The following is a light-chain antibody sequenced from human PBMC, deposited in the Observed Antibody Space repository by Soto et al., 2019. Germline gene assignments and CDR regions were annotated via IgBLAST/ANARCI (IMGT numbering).Light chain of an antibody. Sequence: DIQMTQSPSTLSASVGDRVTITCRASQSIRTWLAWYQHKPGKAPKFLIYDASTVESGVPSRFSGSGSGTEFTLTISDLQPDDFATYYCQQYHNYPLTFGEGTRVEIK. CDR1: QSIRTW. CDR2: DAS. J-gene: IGKJ1*01. V-gene: IGKV1-5*01. CDR3: QQYHNYPLT.